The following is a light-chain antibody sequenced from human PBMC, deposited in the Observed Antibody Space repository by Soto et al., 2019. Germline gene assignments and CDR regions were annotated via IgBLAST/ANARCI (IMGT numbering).Light chain of an antibody. CDR3: QQYKNWPTLT. CDR1: QSVSNN. CDR2: GAS. J-gene: IGKJ4*01. Sequence: EIVLTQSPGTLSLSPGERATLSCRASQSVSNNYLAWYQHKPCQAPRLLIYGASTRATGIPARFSGSGSGTEFTLTISSLQSEDFAVYYCQQYKNWPTLTFGGGTKVDIK. V-gene: IGKV3-15*01.